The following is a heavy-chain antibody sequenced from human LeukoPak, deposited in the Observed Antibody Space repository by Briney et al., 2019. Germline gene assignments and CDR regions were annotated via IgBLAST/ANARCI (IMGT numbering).Heavy chain of an antibody. J-gene: IGHJ4*02. D-gene: IGHD3-22*01. CDR1: SGSFRDYY. CDR2: INHLRRT. CDR3: ARGSISGYYPIDY. V-gene: IGHV4-34*01. Sequence: SETLSLTCGVSSGSFRDYYWSYIRQPPGKGLEWIGEINHLRRTNYNPALKSRVTMSIDTSNRQVSLKLSSVTAADTAVYYCARGSISGYYPIDYWGQGTLVTVSS.